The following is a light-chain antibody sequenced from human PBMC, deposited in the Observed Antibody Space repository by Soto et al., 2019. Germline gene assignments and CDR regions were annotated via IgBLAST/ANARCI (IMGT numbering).Light chain of an antibody. CDR2: EAS. V-gene: IGKV1-5*03. Sequence: DIQMTQSPSTLSASVGDRVTITCRASQSISDSLAWYQQKPGKAPKLLIYEASNLKSGVPSRFSGSGSGTESALTISSRQPDDFASYYCQQYNGYWTFGQGTKVEIK. CDR3: QQYNGYWT. J-gene: IGKJ1*01. CDR1: QSISDS.